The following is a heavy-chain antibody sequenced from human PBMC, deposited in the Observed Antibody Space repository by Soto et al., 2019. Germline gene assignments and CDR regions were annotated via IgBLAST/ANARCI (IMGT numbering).Heavy chain of an antibody. J-gene: IGHJ5*02. CDR2: IHNSGGT. CDR3: ARGGCSSCRFDP. CDR1: GASISSNY. D-gene: IGHD2-15*01. Sequence: SETLSLTCTVSGASISSNYGSWIRQPPGKGLEWIGYIHNSGGTNYNPSLRSRVTMSVDTSRNQFSLKVTSVTAADTAVYYCARGGCSSCRFDPWGQGTLVTV. V-gene: IGHV4-59*01.